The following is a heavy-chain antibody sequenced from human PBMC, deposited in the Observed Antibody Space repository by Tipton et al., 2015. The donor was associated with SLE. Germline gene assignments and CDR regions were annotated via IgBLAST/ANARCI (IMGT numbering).Heavy chain of an antibody. V-gene: IGHV3-23*01. CDR2: ISGSGGSA. CDR3: ARDSVDFGVVPYRSNWFDP. J-gene: IGHJ5*02. D-gene: IGHD3-3*01. Sequence: GSLRLSCVASGFTFSSYAMSWVRQAPGKGLEWVSGISGSGGSANYADSVKGRFTISRDNSKNTLFLQMNSLRADDTAVYYCARDSVDFGVVPYRSNWFDPWGQGTLVTVSS. CDR1: GFTFSSYA.